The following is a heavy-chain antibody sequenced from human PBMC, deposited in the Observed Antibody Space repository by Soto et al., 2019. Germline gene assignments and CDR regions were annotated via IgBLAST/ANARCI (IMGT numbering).Heavy chain of an antibody. D-gene: IGHD3-9*01. CDR1: GFTFSSYA. Sequence: PGGSLRLSYAASGFTFSSYAMNWVRQAPGKGLEWVSSISGGGGGTYYADSVKGRLTISRDNSKNTLYLQMNSLRAEDTALYYCAKGSHYDILTAYHAFDYWGPGTLVTVSS. CDR2: ISGGGGGT. V-gene: IGHV3-23*01. CDR3: AKGSHYDILTAYHAFDY. J-gene: IGHJ4*02.